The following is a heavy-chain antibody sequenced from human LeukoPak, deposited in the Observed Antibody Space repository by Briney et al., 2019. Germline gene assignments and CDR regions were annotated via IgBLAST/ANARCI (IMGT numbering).Heavy chain of an antibody. CDR2: ISGSGGST. CDR1: GFTFSSYA. D-gene: IGHD3-9*01. V-gene: IGHV3-23*01. Sequence: GGSLRLSCAASGFTFSSYAMSWVRQAPGKGLEWVSAISGSGGSTYYADSVKGRFTISRDSSKNTLYLQMNSLRAEDTAVYYCAKDLTILTGPFNWGQGTLVTVSS. J-gene: IGHJ4*02. CDR3: AKDLTILTGPFN.